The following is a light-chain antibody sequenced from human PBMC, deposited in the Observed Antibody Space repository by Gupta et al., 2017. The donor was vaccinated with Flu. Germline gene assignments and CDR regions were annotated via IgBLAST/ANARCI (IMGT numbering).Light chain of an antibody. J-gene: IGKJ1*01. CDR1: QSISVY. CDR3: QQYGSYSWT. V-gene: IGKV1-5*03. Sequence: PSTLSAAVGDSVTITWRARQSISVYLAWYQQKPGKAPKLLMYEASTLESGVPARFSGSGSGTEFTLTISSLEPDDSAAYYCQQYGSYSWTFGQGTKVEIK. CDR2: EAS.